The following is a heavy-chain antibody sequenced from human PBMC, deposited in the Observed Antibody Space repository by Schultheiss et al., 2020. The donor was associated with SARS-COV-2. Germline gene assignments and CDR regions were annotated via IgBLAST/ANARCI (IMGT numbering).Heavy chain of an antibody. CDR1: GGSISSYY. CDR3: AREYYYDSSGYPPHAFDI. Sequence: SETLSLTCTVSGGSISSYYWSWIRQPPGKGLEWIGYIYYSGSTYYNPSLKSRVTISVDTSKNQFSLKLSSVTAADTAVYYCAREYYYDSSGYPPHAFDIWGQGTMVTVSS. CDR2: IYYSGST. V-gene: IGHV4-59*12. J-gene: IGHJ3*02. D-gene: IGHD3-22*01.